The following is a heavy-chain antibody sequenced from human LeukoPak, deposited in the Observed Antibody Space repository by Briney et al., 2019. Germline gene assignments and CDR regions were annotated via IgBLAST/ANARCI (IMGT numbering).Heavy chain of an antibody. CDR3: ARGTIEMATSYYFDY. J-gene: IGHJ4*02. CDR2: INPNSGGT. D-gene: IGHD5-24*01. CDR1: GYTFTGYY. V-gene: IGHV1-2*02. Sequence: GASVKVSCKASGYTFTGYYMHWVRQAPGQGLEWMGYINPNSGGTNYAQKFQGRVTMTRDTSISTAYMELSRLRSDDTAVYYCARGTIEMATSYYFDYWGQGTLVTVSS.